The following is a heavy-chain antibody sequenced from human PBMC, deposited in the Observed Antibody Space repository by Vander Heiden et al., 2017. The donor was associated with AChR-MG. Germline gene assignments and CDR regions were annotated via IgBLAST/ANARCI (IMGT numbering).Heavy chain of an antibody. D-gene: IGHD3-10*01. J-gene: IGHJ6*02. CDR3: ARGGVLYGSGSYYPYYYYGMDV. CDR1: GGSISSSNW. V-gene: IGHV4-4*02. CDR2: IYHSGST. Sequence: QVQLQESGPGLVKPSGTLSLTCAVSGGSISSSNWWSWGRQPPGKVLEWIGEIYHSGSTNYNPSLKSRVTISVDKSKNQFSLKLSSVTAADTAVYYCARGGVLYGSGSYYPYYYYGMDVWGQGTTVTVSS.